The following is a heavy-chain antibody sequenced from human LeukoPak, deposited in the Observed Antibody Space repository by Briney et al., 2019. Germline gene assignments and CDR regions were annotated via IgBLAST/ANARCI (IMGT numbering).Heavy chain of an antibody. J-gene: IGHJ3*02. V-gene: IGHV3-23*01. Sequence: PGGSLRLSCAASGFTFSSYAMSWVRQAPGKGLEWVSAISGSGGSTYYADSVKGRFTISRDNSKNTLYLQMNSLRAEDTAVYYCAKTPRPDDYGDYGVAFDIWGQGTMVTVSS. CDR2: ISGSGGST. D-gene: IGHD4-17*01. CDR1: GFTFSSYA. CDR3: AKTPRPDDYGDYGVAFDI.